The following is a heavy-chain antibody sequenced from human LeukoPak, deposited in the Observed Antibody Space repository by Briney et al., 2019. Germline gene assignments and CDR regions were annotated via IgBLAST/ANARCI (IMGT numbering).Heavy chain of an antibody. CDR2: INHSGST. Sequence: SETLSLTCAVYGGSFSGYYWSWIRQPPGKGLEWIGEINHSGSTNYNPSLKSRVTISVDTSKNQFSLKLSSVTAADTAVYYCARDIVVVPAAPHYFDYWGQGTLVTVSS. V-gene: IGHV4-34*01. D-gene: IGHD2-2*01. J-gene: IGHJ4*02. CDR3: ARDIVVVPAAPHYFDY. CDR1: GGSFSGYY.